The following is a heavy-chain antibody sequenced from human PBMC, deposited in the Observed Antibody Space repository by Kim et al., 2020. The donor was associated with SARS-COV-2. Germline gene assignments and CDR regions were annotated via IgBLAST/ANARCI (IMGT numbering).Heavy chain of an antibody. J-gene: IGHJ6*02. CDR3: ARDWVVVVAATPNYYGMDV. Sequence: SVKVSCKASGGTFSSYAISWVRQAPGQGLEWMGGIIPIFGTANYAQKFQGRVTITADESTSTAYMELSSLRSEDTAVYYCARDWVVVVAATPNYYGMDVWGQGTTVTVSS. CDR2: IIPIFGTA. CDR1: GGTFSSYA. V-gene: IGHV1-69*13. D-gene: IGHD2-15*01.